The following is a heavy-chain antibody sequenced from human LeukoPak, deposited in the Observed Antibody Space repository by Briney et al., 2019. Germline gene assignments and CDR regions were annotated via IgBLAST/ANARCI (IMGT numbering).Heavy chain of an antibody. J-gene: IGHJ6*02. V-gene: IGHV3-49*04. CDR2: IRSKTYGGTT. Sequence: GRSLRLSCTVSGFTFGDHAMSWVRQAPGKGLEWVGFIRSKTYGGTTEYAASVKGRFIILRDDSTSIAYLQMNSLKTEDTAVYYCTRGPIQLWLYHGMDVWGQGTTVTVSS. D-gene: IGHD5-18*01. CDR1: GFTFGDHA. CDR3: TRGPIQLWLYHGMDV.